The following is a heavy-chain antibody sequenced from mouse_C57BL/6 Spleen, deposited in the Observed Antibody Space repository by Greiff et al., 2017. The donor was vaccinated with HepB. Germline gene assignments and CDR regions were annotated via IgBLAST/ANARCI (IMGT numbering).Heavy chain of an antibody. CDR2: IYPGSGNS. Sequence: VKLQQPGAELVKPGASVKMSCRASGYTFTSYWITWVKQRPGQGLEWIGEIYPGSGNSNYHENFKSKATLTVDTSSSTAYMQLSSLTSEDSAIYYCTRDYASGNYWGQGTTLTVSS. CDR1: GYTFTSYW. CDR3: TRDYASGNY. J-gene: IGHJ2*01. D-gene: IGHD1-1*01. V-gene: IGHV1-55*01.